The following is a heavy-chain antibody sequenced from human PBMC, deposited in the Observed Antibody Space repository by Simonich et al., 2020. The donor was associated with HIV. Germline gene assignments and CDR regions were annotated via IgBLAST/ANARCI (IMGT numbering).Heavy chain of an antibody. CDR2: ISWNSGSI. V-gene: IGHV3-9*01. Sequence: QLQESGPGLVKPSETLSLTCTVSGGSISSSSYYWGWIRRPPGKGLEWVSGISWNSGSIGYADSVKGRFTISRDNAKNSLYLQMNTLRAEDTALYYCAKDNNWGFDAFDIWGQGTMVTVSS. D-gene: IGHD7-27*01. CDR3: AKDNNWGFDAFDI. J-gene: IGHJ3*02. CDR1: GGSISSSSYY.